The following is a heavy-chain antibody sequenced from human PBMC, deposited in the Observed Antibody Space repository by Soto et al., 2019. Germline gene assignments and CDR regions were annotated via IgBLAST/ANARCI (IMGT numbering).Heavy chain of an antibody. CDR1: GYTFTSYG. Sequence: ASVKVSCKASGYTFTSYGISWVRQAPGQGLEWMGWISAYNGNTNYAQKLQGRVTMTTDTSTSTAYMELRSLRSDDTAVYYCATVSRKVRGDDPFDYSGQGTPGTVSS. V-gene: IGHV1-18*01. CDR2: ISAYNGNT. D-gene: IGHD3-10*01. CDR3: ATVSRKVRGDDPFDY. J-gene: IGHJ4*02.